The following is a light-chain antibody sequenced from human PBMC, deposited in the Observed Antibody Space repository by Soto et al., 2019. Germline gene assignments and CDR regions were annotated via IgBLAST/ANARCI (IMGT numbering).Light chain of an antibody. Sequence: DIQMTQSPSTLSASVGDRVTITCRASPSLSRWMAWYQQKPGQAPKLLIYEASSSEIGVPPRFSGSGFGTEFTLTISSLQPDYFATYYCQHYKESSTFGQGTRLEIK. CDR1: PSLSRW. J-gene: IGKJ1*01. CDR3: QHYKESST. V-gene: IGKV1-5*03. CDR2: EAS.